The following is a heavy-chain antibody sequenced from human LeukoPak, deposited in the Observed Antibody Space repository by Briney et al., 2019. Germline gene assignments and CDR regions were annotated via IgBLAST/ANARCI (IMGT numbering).Heavy chain of an antibody. CDR3: ARDLGYCSSTSCYRNYFDY. Sequence: ASVKVSCKASGYTFTSYGISWVRQAPGQGLEWLGWISSYNGNTNYAQKLQGRVTMTTDTSTSTAYMELRSLRSDDAAVYYCARDLGYCSSTSCYRNYFDYWGQGTLVTVSS. D-gene: IGHD2-2*02. V-gene: IGHV1-18*01. CDR1: GYTFTSYG. J-gene: IGHJ4*02. CDR2: ISSYNGNT.